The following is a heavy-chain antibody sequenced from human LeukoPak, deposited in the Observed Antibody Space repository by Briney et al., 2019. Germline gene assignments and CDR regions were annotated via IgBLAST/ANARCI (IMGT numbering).Heavy chain of an antibody. V-gene: IGHV3-13*01. CDR2: IGTAGDT. J-gene: IGHJ5*02. CDR1: GFTFSSYD. CDR3: ARGDYSSSSDYPRGFDP. Sequence: GGSLRLSCAASGFTFSSYDMHWVRQATGKGLEWVSAIGTAGDTYYPGSVKGRFTISRENAKNSLYLQMNSLRAGDTAVYYCARGDYSSSSDYPRGFDPWGQGTLVTVSS. D-gene: IGHD6-6*01.